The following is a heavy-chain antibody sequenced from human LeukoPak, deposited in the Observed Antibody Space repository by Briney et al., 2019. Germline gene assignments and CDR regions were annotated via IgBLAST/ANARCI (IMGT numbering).Heavy chain of an antibody. CDR1: GFTFSSYA. CDR3: ARSGPDSSTVYYYYYMDV. Sequence: PGGSLRLSCAASGFTFSSYAMHWVRQAPGKGLEWVAVISYDGSNKYYADSVKGRFTISRDNSKNTLYLQMNSLRAEDTAVYYCARSGPDSSTVYYYYYMDVWGKGTTVTVSS. CDR2: ISYDGSNK. V-gene: IGHV3-30-3*01. J-gene: IGHJ6*03. D-gene: IGHD6-13*01.